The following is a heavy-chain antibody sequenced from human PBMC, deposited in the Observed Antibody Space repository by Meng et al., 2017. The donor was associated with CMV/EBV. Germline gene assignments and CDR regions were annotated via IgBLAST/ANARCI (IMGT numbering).Heavy chain of an antibody. CDR3: AREFDGYTFDY. Sequence: QVRMVQAGAEGQKPGASVEVSCKASGYIFTSYYMHWVRQAPGQGLEWMGIINPSGGSTSYAQKFQGRVTMTRDTSTSTVYMELSSLRSEDTAVYYCAREFDGYTFDYWGQGTLVTVSS. CDR2: INPSGGST. J-gene: IGHJ4*02. CDR1: GYIFTSYY. D-gene: IGHD5-24*01. V-gene: IGHV1-46*01.